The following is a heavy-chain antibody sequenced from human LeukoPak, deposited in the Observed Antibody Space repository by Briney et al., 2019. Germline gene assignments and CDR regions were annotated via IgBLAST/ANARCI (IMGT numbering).Heavy chain of an antibody. Sequence: ASLKVSCKAPGYSFTNYGISWLRQAPGQGLEWMGRINTNNGNTNYAQKFQGRVTMTTDTSTTTAYMELRSLTSDDTAMYFCARDWPLVITDSWGQGTLVTVSS. CDR2: INTNNGNT. J-gene: IGHJ4*02. D-gene: IGHD3-22*01. V-gene: IGHV1-18*01. CDR1: GYSFTNYG. CDR3: ARDWPLVITDS.